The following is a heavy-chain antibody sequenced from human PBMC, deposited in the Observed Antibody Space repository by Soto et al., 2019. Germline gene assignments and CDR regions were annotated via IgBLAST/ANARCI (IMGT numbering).Heavy chain of an antibody. CDR1: GYTFTIYA. J-gene: IGHJ5*02. CDR3: ARGFWNYWFDP. Sequence: ASVKVSCKASGYTFTIYAMHWVLQAPGQRLEWMGWINAGNGNTKYSQKFQGRVTITRDTSASTAYMELSSLRSEDTAVYYCARGFWNYWFDPWGQGTLVIVAS. CDR2: INAGNGNT. D-gene: IGHD1-1*01. V-gene: IGHV1-3*01.